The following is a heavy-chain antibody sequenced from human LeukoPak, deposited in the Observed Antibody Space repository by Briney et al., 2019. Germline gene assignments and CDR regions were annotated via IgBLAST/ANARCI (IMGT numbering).Heavy chain of an antibody. Sequence: GRSLRLSCAASGFTFDDYAMHWVRQAPGKGLEWVSGISWNSGSIGYADSVKGRFTISRDNAKNSLYLQMNSLRAEDTALYYCVKDPTAVADWYFDLWGRGTLVTVSS. V-gene: IGHV3-9*01. D-gene: IGHD6-19*01. CDR1: GFTFDDYA. CDR2: ISWNSGSI. CDR3: VKDPTAVADWYFDL. J-gene: IGHJ2*01.